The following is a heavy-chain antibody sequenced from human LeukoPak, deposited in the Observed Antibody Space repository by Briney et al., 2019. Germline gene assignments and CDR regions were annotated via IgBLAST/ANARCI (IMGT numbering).Heavy chain of an antibody. D-gene: IGHD6-13*01. CDR3: ARGRVSSSTWYSTYYYYFYMDV. CDR1: GGSFSGYY. Sequence: ASETLSLTCAVYGGSFSGYYWSWIRQPPGKGLEWIGEINHSGSTNYNPSLKSRVTISVDTSKNQFSLKLSSVTAADTAVYYCARGRVSSSTWYSTYYYYFYMDVWGKGVTVTVSS. V-gene: IGHV4-34*01. CDR2: INHSGST. J-gene: IGHJ6*03.